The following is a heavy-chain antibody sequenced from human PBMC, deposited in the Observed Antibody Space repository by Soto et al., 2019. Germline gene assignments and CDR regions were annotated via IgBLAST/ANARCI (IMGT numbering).Heavy chain of an antibody. D-gene: IGHD2-2*01. J-gene: IGHJ5*02. V-gene: IGHV4-59*01. Sequence: SETLSLTCTVSGGSISSYYWSWIRQPPGKGLEWIGYIYYSGSTNYNPSLKSRVTISVDTSKNQFSLKLSSVTAADTAVYYCARDRMCSSTSCYGWFDPWGQGTLVTVSS. CDR2: IYYSGST. CDR3: ARDRMCSSTSCYGWFDP. CDR1: GGSISSYY.